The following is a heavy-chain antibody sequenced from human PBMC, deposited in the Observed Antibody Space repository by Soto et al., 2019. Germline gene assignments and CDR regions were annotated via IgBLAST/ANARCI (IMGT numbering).Heavy chain of an antibody. Sequence: QVQLVQSGAEVKKPGASVKVSCKASGYTFTSYYMHWVRQAPGQGLEWRGIINPSGGSTSYAQKFQGRVTMTRDTSTSTAYMELSSLRSEDTAVYYCARSTMVRGVDFDYWGQGTLVTVSS. V-gene: IGHV1-46*01. D-gene: IGHD3-10*01. CDR3: ARSTMVRGVDFDY. CDR2: INPSGGST. CDR1: GYTFTSYY. J-gene: IGHJ4*02.